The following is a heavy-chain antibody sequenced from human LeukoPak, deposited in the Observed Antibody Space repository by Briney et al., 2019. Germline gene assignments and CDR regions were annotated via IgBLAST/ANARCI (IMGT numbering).Heavy chain of an antibody. CDR2: TNPSSRNR. Sequence: ASVKVSCKASGYTFTDYEINWVRQASGQGLEWMGWTNPSSRNRAYAPKFEGRVTMTTDTSTSTAYMELRSLTSEDTAVYYCARNPLRSDTYFDLWGQGTLVTVSS. CDR1: GYTFTDYE. D-gene: IGHD5-18*01. J-gene: IGHJ4*02. CDR3: ARNPLRSDTYFDL. V-gene: IGHV1-8*01.